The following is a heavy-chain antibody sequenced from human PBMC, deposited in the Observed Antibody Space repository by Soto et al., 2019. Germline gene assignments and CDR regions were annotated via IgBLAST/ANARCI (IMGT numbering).Heavy chain of an antibody. CDR1: GYTFTSYG. CDR3: ARGRYGDY. J-gene: IGHJ4*02. D-gene: IGHD1-1*01. V-gene: IGHV1-18*01. Sequence: QVHLVQSGAEVKKPGASVKVSCKASGYTFTSYGITWVRQAPGQGLEWMGWISAHNGNTDYAQKLQGRVIVTRDTPTSTAYMELRSLISDDTAVYYCARGRYGDYGGQGALVTVSS. CDR2: ISAHNGNT.